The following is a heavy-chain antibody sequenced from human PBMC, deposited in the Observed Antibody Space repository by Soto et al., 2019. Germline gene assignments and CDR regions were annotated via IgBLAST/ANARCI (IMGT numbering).Heavy chain of an antibody. CDR3: VRDAVAATGSMGY. CDR2: ISSTSDYI. V-gene: IGHV3-21*01. D-gene: IGHD7-27*01. CDR1: GFTFSTHS. J-gene: IGHJ4*02. Sequence: EVQLVESGGGLVKPGGSLRLSCAASGFTFSTHSMNWVRQAPGKGLEWVSSISSTSDYIYYADSVKGRFTISRENAKNSLFLQMDSLRAEGTAVYYCVRDAVAATGSMGYWGQGTLVTVSS.